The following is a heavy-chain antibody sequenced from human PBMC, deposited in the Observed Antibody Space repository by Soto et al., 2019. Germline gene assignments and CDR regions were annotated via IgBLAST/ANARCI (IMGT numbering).Heavy chain of an antibody. V-gene: IGHV1-69*13. CDR2: IIPIFGTA. J-gene: IGHJ6*02. CDR1: GGTFSSYA. Sequence: SVKVSCKASGGTFSSYAISWVRQAPGQGLEWMGGIIPIFGTANYAQKFQGRVTITADESTSTAYMELSSLRSEDTAVYYCARYCSSTSCYTVDYYYGMDVWGQGTTVTVSS. CDR3: ARYCSSTSCYTVDYYYGMDV. D-gene: IGHD2-2*02.